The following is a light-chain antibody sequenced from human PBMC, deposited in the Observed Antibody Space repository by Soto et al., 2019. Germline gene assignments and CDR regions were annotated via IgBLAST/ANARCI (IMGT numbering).Light chain of an antibody. J-gene: IGKJ4*01. V-gene: IGKV3-11*01. Sequence: EIVLTQSPATLSLSPGERATLSCRASQSVSSYLAWYQQKPGQAPRLLIYDASNGATGIPARFSGRGSGTELTPTNRHLGPENFAVYFRPQRRHWPFTFGGGT. CDR1: QSVSSY. CDR3: PQRRHWPFT. CDR2: DAS.